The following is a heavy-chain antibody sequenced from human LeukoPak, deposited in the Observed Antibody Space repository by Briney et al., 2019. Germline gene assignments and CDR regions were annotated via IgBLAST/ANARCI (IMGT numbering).Heavy chain of an antibody. D-gene: IGHD3-10*01. CDR1: GYTFTRYN. CDR2: INPNTGGT. CDR3: APGPMIRGVPYFDY. V-gene: IGHV1-2*02. J-gene: IGHJ4*02. Sequence: GASVKVSCKTSGYTFTRYNMHWVRQAPGQGLEWMGWINPNTGGTDYAQKFQGRVTMTRETSISTAYMELNSLRSDDTAVYYCAPGPMIRGVPYFDYWGQGTLVTVSS.